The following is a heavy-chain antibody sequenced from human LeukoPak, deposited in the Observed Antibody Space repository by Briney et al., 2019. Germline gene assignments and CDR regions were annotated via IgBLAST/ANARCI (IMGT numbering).Heavy chain of an antibody. CDR1: GFTFSSHD. D-gene: IGHD3-10*01. J-gene: IGHJ4*02. CDR2: ITTAGGT. CDR3: TRALSRGTNYYFDY. Sequence: PGGSLRLSCAASGFTFSSHDMHWVRQATGEGLEWVSAITTAGGTYYPGSVKGRFTNSRENAKNSLYLQMNNLRAGDTAVYYCTRALSRGTNYYFDYWGQGTLVTVSS. V-gene: IGHV3-13*01.